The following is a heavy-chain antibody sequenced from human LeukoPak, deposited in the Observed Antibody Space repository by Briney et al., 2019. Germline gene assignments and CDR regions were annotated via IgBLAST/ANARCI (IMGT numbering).Heavy chain of an antibody. CDR1: GGSFSGYY. Sequence: SETLSLTCAVYGGSFSGYYWSWVRQPPGKGLEWIGEINHSGSTNYNPSLKSGVTISVDTSKNQFSLKLSSVTAADTAVYYCARRPGRGSSWYKGFDYWGQGTLVTVSS. J-gene: IGHJ4*02. CDR2: INHSGST. V-gene: IGHV4-34*01. D-gene: IGHD6-13*01. CDR3: ARRPGRGSSWYKGFDY.